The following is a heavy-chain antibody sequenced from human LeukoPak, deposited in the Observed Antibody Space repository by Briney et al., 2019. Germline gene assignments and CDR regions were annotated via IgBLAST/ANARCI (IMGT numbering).Heavy chain of an antibody. CDR1: GFTFSNYA. Sequence: GGSMRLSCAASGFTFSNYAMTWVRRAPGKGLEWVSLISGSGVSTYYADSVKGRFTFSRDTSLNTLYLQMNYLRGEDTAVYFCAKRGVVIRGILVIGYHQEAYHYDFWGQGVLVTVSS. J-gene: IGHJ4*02. CDR3: AKRGVVIRGILVIGYHQEAYHYDF. D-gene: IGHD3-10*01. CDR2: ISGSGVST. V-gene: IGHV3-23*01.